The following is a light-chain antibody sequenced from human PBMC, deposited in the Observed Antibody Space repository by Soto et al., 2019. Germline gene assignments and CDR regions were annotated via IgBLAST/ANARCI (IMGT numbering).Light chain of an antibody. J-gene: IGKJ4*01. CDR2: WAS. Sequence: IVMTQSPDSLAVSLGYSATINCDSSQIFLFTSNNKNYLAWYQQKPGQPPKLLLSWASARESGVPERFSGSGSGTLFTLSISSLQAEDVAVYYCQQYYTLPLTFGGGTKVDIK. CDR3: QQYYTLPLT. V-gene: IGKV4-1*01. CDR1: QIFLFTSNNKNY.